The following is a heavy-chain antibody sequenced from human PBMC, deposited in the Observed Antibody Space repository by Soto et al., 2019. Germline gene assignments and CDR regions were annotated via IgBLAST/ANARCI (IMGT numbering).Heavy chain of an antibody. CDR3: ARDLGYYDSSGYMSLWKDY. V-gene: IGHV3-7*05. CDR1: GFTFSSYW. D-gene: IGHD3-22*01. J-gene: IGHJ4*02. CDR2: IKQDGSEK. Sequence: EVQLVESGGGLVQPGGSLRLSCAASGFTFSSYWMSWVRQAPGKGLEWVANIKQDGSEKYYVDSVKGRFTISRDNAKNSLYLQMNSLRAEYTAVYYCARDLGYYDSSGYMSLWKDYWGQGTLVTVSS.